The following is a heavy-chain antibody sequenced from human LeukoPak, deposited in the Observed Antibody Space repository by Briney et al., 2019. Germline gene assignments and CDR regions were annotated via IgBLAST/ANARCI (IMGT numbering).Heavy chain of an antibody. CDR1: GGTFSSYA. D-gene: IGHD3-16*02. CDR2: IIPIFGTA. CDR3: ARASDYVWGSHRYRPYYYYMDV. V-gene: IGHV1-69*05. J-gene: IGHJ6*03. Sequence: SVKVSCKASGGTFSSYAISWVRQAPGQGLEWMGGIIPIFGTANHAQKFQGRVTITTDESTSTAYMELSSLRSEDTAVYYCARASDYVWGSHRYRPYYYYMDVWGKGTTVTVSS.